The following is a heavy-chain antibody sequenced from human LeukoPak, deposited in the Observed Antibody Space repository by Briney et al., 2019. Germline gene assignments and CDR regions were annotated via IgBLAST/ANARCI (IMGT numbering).Heavy chain of an antibody. D-gene: IGHD2-15*01. J-gene: IGHJ3*01. CDR3: VKDGGASAPYGLDV. V-gene: IGHV3-30*18. CDR1: GFIFSAFD. CDR2: ISSDGNE. Sequence: GGSLRLSCAASGFIFSAFDIHWVRQAPGKGPEWLAVISSDGNEYYGEIMKGRFTISRDNSKNMVFLQINSLRLEDTALYVCVKDGGASAPYGLDVWGQGTVVSVSS.